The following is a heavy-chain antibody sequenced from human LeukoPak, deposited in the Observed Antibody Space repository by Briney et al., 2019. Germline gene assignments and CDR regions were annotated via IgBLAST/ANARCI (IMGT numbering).Heavy chain of an antibody. D-gene: IGHD5-18*01. J-gene: IGHJ4*02. CDR2: IYYSGST. CDR1: GGSISSGDYY. V-gene: IGHV4-61*08. CDR3: ARLLERANTAATYYFDY. Sequence: SETLSLTCTVSGGSISSGDYYWSWIRQPPGKGLEWIGYIYYSGSTNYNPSLKSRVTISVDTSKNQFSLKLSSVTAADTAVYYCARLLERANTAATYYFDYWGQGTLVTVSS.